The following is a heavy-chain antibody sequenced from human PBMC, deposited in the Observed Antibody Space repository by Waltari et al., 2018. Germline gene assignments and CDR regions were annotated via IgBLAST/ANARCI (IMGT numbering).Heavy chain of an antibody. J-gene: IGHJ4*02. CDR3: ARWNSDDYIFEGFDH. Sequence: EVQLVQSGAEVKKPGASLKISCRVSDYSFSDFWLGWVRQMPGEVLEWIGIIYPDDSDTRYSPSFEGQVTISADKSINTAYLQWTSLKASDTAMYYCARWNSDDYIFEGFDHWGQGTLVTVSS. CDR1: DYSFSDFW. D-gene: IGHD4-4*01. CDR2: IYPDDSDT. V-gene: IGHV5-51*01.